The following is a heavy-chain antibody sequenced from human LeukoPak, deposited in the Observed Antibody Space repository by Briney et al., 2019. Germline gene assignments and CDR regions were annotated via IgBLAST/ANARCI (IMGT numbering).Heavy chain of an antibody. CDR3: TTDPYCGGDCSEFYFDY. D-gene: IGHD2-21*02. J-gene: IGHJ4*02. CDR1: GFTFSNAW. CDR2: IKSKTDGGTT. Sequence: PGGSLRLSCAASGFTFSNAWMNWVRQAPGKGLEWVGRIKSKTDGGTTDYAAPVKGRFTISRDDSKNTLYLQMNSLKTEDTAVYYCTTDPYCGGDCSEFYFDYWGQGTLVTVSS. V-gene: IGHV3-15*07.